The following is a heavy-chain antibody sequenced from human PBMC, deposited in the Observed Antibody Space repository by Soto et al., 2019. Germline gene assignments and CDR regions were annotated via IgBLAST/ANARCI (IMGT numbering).Heavy chain of an antibody. Sequence: SETLPLTCTVSGGSVSSGSYYWSWIRQPPGKGLEWIGYIYYSGSTNYNPSLKSRVTISVDTSKNQFSLKLSSVTAADTAVYYCARGGWLPRYFDYWGQGTLVTVSS. J-gene: IGHJ4*02. CDR2: IYYSGST. D-gene: IGHD5-12*01. CDR3: ARGGWLPRYFDY. CDR1: GGSVSSGSYY. V-gene: IGHV4-61*01.